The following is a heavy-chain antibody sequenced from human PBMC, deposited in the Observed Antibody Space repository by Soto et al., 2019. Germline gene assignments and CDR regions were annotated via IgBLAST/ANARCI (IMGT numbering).Heavy chain of an antibody. Sequence: EVQLVESGGGLVQPGRSLRLSCAASGFTFGDYAMHWVRQAPGKGLEWVSGISWNSGSTAYADSVKGRFTISRDNAKSSLYLLMNSLRPEVTAFYYCTKVGAVVDKTSAKYFLHWGQGTLVTVSS. CDR1: GFTFGDYA. CDR3: TKVGAVVDKTSAKYFLH. J-gene: IGHJ1*01. V-gene: IGHV3-9*01. D-gene: IGHD2-15*01. CDR2: ISWNSGST.